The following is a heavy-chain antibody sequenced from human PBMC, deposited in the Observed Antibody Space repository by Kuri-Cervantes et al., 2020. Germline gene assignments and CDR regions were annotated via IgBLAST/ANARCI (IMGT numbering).Heavy chain of an antibody. J-gene: IGHJ4*02. CDR3: ARDLPLDY. V-gene: IGHV3-30-3*01. CDR1: GFTFSSYA. Sequence: LSLTCAASGFTFSSYAMHWVRQAPGKGLEWVAVISYDGSNKYYADSVKGRFTISRDNAKNSLYLQMNSLRDEDTAVYYCARDLPLDYWGQGTLVTVSS. CDR2: ISYDGSNK.